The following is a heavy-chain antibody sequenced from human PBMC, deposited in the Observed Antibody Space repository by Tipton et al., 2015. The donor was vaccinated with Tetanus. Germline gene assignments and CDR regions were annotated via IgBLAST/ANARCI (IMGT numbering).Heavy chain of an antibody. CDR2: IKSKTDGGTT. J-gene: IGHJ4*02. CDR1: GLFFKNAW. CDR3: TTSGILGSGYRADH. D-gene: IGHD3-9*01. V-gene: IGHV3-15*07. Sequence: SLRLSCATSGLFFKNAWMNWVRQAPGKGLEWVGRIKSKTDGGTTDYAARVKDRFSISRDDSKDTLFLQMNSLKTEDTAVYYCTTSGILGSGYRADHWGRGTLVVVSS.